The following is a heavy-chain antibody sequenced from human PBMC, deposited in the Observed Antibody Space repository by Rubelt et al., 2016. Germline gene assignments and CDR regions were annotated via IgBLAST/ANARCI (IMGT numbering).Heavy chain of an antibody. D-gene: IGHD1-26*01. CDR1: GGSISSSNYY. CDR3: ASSYLGSYLDY. Sequence: QLQLQESGPGLVKPSETLSLTCTVSGGSISSSNYYWGWIRQPPGKGLEWIGYIYYSGSTNYNPSLKSRVTISVDTSKNQFSLKLSSVTAADTAVYYCASSYLGSYLDYWGQGTLVTVSS. J-gene: IGHJ4*02. V-gene: IGHV4-61*05. CDR2: IYYSGST.